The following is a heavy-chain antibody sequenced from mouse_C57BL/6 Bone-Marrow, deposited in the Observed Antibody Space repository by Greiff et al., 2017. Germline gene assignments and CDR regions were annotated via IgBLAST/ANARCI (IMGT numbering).Heavy chain of an antibody. Sequence: EVMLVESGGGLVQPGGSLKLSCAASGFTFSDYYMYWVRQTPEKRLEWVAYISNGGGSTYYPDTVKGRFTISRDNAKNTLYLQRSRLKSEDTAMYYCARHVLWYFDVWGTGTTVIVSS. CDR3: ARHVLWYFDV. J-gene: IGHJ1*03. CDR2: ISNGGGST. CDR1: GFTFSDYY. V-gene: IGHV5-12*01.